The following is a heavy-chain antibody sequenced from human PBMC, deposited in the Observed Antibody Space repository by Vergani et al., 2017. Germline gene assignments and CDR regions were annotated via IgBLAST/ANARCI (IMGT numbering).Heavy chain of an antibody. J-gene: IGHJ5*02. Sequence: QVQLVQSGAEVKKPGASVKVSCKASGYTFTGYYMHWVRQAPGQGLEWMGWINPNSGGTNYAQKFQGRVTMTRDTSISTAYMELSRLRSDDTAVYYCARPPIAVAGDNWFDPWGQGTLVTVSS. D-gene: IGHD6-13*01. CDR2: INPNSGGT. CDR3: ARPPIAVAGDNWFDP. V-gene: IGHV1-2*02. CDR1: GYTFTGYY.